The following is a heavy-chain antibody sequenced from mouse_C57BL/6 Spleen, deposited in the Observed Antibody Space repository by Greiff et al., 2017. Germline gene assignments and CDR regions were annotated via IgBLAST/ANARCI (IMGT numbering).Heavy chain of an antibody. CDR3: ARSELGGRFDY. J-gene: IGHJ2*01. D-gene: IGHD3-3*01. CDR1: GYTFTSYG. V-gene: IGHV1-81*01. CDR2: IYPRSGNT. Sequence: QVQLQPSGAELARPGASVKLSCKASGYTFTSYGISWVKQRTGQGLEWIGEIYPRSGNTYYNEKFKGKATLTADKSSSTAYMELRSLTSEDSAVYFCARSELGGRFDYWGQGTTLTVSS.